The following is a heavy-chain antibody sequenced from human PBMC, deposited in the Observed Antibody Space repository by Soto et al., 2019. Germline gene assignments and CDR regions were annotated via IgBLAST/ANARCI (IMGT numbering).Heavy chain of an antibody. V-gene: IGHV1-69*06. Sequence: SVKVSCKASGGTFSSYAISWVRQAPGQGLEWMGGISPIFGTANYAQKFQGRVTITADKSTSTAYMEMSSLRSEDTAVYYCARDRANYDILTGYSHTPNWFDPWGQGTLVTVSS. D-gene: IGHD3-9*01. CDR2: ISPIFGTA. J-gene: IGHJ5*02. CDR1: GGTFSSYA. CDR3: ARDRANYDILTGYSHTPNWFDP.